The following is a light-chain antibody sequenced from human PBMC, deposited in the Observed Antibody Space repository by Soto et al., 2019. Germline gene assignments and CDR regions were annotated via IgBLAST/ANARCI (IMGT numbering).Light chain of an antibody. CDR3: QQYNTYST. CDR2: KAS. Sequence: QMTQSPSTLSASVGDTVTITCRTSQSISTWLAWYQQKPGKAPKLLIYKASTLESGVPSRFSGSGSGTEFTLTISSLQPDDFATYYCQQYNTYSTFGHGTKVEIK. J-gene: IGKJ1*01. CDR1: QSISTW. V-gene: IGKV1-5*03.